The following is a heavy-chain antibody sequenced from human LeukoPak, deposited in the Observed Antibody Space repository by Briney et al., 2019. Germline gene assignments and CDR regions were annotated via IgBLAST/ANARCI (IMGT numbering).Heavy chain of an antibody. CDR1: GGTSSSYA. CDR2: IIPILGIA. CDR3: ASGGIAARRGAFDI. V-gene: IGHV1-69*04. Sequence: SVKVSCKASGGTSSSYAISWVRQAPGQGLEWMGRIIPILGIANYAQKFQGRVTITADKSTSTAYMELSSLRSEDTAVYYCASGGIAARRGAFDIWGQGTMVTVSS. D-gene: IGHD6-6*01. J-gene: IGHJ3*02.